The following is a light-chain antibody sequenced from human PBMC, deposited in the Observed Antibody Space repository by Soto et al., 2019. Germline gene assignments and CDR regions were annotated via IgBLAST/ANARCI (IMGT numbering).Light chain of an antibody. Sequence: QSVLTQPPSESGTPGQRVTISCSGSSSNIGSNYVYWYQQLPGTAPKLLIYRNNQRPSGVPDRFSGSKSGTSASLAISGLRSEDEADYYCAAWDDSLSAYVVFGGGTKLTVL. CDR1: SSNIGSNY. CDR3: AAWDDSLSAYVV. V-gene: IGLV1-47*01. J-gene: IGLJ2*01. CDR2: RNN.